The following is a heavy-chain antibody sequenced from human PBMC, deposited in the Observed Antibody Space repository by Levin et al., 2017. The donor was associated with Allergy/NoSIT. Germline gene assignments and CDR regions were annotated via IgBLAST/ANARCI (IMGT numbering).Heavy chain of an antibody. J-gene: IGHJ3*02. CDR3: ARDRLTGSYRYGHGALDI. CDR2: IYISETT. D-gene: IGHD3-16*02. V-gene: IGHV4-59*01. Sequence: SETLSLTCTVSGASITSYHWDWIRQAPGKGLEWIGHIYISETTKYNPSLASRATISLDTSKIQFSLNLTSVTAADTAVYYCARDRLTGSYRYGHGALDIWGQGTMVIVSS. CDR1: GASITSYH.